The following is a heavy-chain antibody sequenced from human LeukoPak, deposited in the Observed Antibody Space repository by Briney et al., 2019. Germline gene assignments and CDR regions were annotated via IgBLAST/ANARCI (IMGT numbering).Heavy chain of an antibody. D-gene: IGHD6-19*01. Sequence: SETLSLTCTVSGGSISSYYWSWIRQPPGKGLEWIGYIYYSGSTNYNPSLKSRVTISVDTSKNQFSLKLSSVTAADTAVYHCASTIGYSSGWYSSGWYFDLWGRGTLVTVSS. CDR2: IYYSGST. CDR1: GGSISSYY. CDR3: ASTIGYSSGWYSSGWYFDL. V-gene: IGHV4-59*08. J-gene: IGHJ2*01.